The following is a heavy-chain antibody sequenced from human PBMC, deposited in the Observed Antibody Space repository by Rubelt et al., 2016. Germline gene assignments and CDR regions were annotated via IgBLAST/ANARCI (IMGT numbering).Heavy chain of an antibody. CDR3: AKAHMDSYYYYYGMDV. CDR2: ISGSGGST. D-gene: IGHD2-2*03. V-gene: IGHV3-23*01. Sequence: VRQAPGKGLEWVSAISGSGGSTYYADSVKGRFTISRDNSKNTLYLQMNSLRAEDTAVYYCAKAHMDSYYYYYGMDVWGQGTTVTVSS. J-gene: IGHJ6*02.